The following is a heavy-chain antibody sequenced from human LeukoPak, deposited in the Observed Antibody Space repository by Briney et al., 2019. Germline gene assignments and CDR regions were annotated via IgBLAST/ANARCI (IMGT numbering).Heavy chain of an antibody. CDR2: INSGGNT. CDR3: AKVSWNAYEY. J-gene: IGHJ4*02. D-gene: IGHD1-1*01. Sequence: PGGSLRLSCAASGLTVSSNYMTWVRQAPGKGLEWVSYINSGGNTFCADSVKGRFTISRDNSKNTLYLQINSLRAEDTAVYYCAKVSWNAYEYWGQGTLVTVSS. V-gene: IGHV3-53*01. CDR1: GLTVSSNY.